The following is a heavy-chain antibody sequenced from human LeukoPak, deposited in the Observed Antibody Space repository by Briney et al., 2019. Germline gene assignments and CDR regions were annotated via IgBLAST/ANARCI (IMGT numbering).Heavy chain of an antibody. V-gene: IGHV1-69*05. CDR3: ARVYYYDSSGYYSFFDY. J-gene: IGHJ4*02. CDR1: GGTFSSYA. D-gene: IGHD3-22*01. Sequence: GSSVKVSCKASGGTFSSYAISWVRQAPGQGLEWMGRIIPIFGTANYAQKFQGRVTITTDESTSTAYMELNSLRSEDTAVYYCARVYYYDSSGYYSFFDYWGQGTLVTVSS. CDR2: IIPIFGTA.